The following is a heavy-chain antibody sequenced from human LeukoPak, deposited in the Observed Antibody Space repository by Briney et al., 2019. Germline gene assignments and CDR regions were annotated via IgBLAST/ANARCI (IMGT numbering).Heavy chain of an antibody. J-gene: IGHJ3*02. V-gene: IGHV1-58*02. D-gene: IGHD2-15*01. CDR3: AAVGYCSGGSCDNAFDI. CDR2: IVAGSGHT. Sequence: GASVTVSCKPSGFTFTTSAMQWMRQARGQPLEWIGWIVAGSGHTNYGQKFQERVTITRDMSTSTAYMELSSLRSEDTAVYYCAAVGYCSGGSCDNAFDIWGQGTMVTVSS. CDR1: GFTFTTSA.